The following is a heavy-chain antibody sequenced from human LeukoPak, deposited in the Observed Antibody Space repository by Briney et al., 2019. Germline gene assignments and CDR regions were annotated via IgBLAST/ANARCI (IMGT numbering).Heavy chain of an antibody. D-gene: IGHD4-17*01. CDR3: ARDGAGLAATTSWFDP. J-gene: IGHJ5*02. CDR1: GFTFSSYS. CDR2: ISSSSSYI. V-gene: IGHV3-21*04. Sequence: GGSLRLSCAASGFTFSSYSMNWVRQAPGKGLEWVSSISSSSSYIYYADSVKGRFTISRDNAKNSLYLQMNSLRAEDTAVYYCARDGAGLAATTSWFDPWGQGTLVTVSS.